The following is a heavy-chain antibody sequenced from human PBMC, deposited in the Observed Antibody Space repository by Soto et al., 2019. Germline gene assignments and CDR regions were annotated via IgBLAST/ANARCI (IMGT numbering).Heavy chain of an antibody. J-gene: IGHJ6*02. CDR2: INSDGSST. CDR1: GFTSSSYW. D-gene: IGHD3-9*01. Sequence: PGGSLRLSCAASGFTSSSYWMHWVRQAPGKGLVWVSRINSDGSSTSYADSVKGRFTISRDNAKNTLYLQMNSLRAEDTAVYYCARDHSVLRYVDWLCPNGGMDVWGQGTTVTVSS. V-gene: IGHV3-74*01. CDR3: ARDHSVLRYVDWLCPNGGMDV.